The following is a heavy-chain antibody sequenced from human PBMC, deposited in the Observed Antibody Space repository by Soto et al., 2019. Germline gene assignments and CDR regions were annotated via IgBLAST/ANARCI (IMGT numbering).Heavy chain of an antibody. V-gene: IGHV3-30-3*01. CDR3: ARGEGDMVRGVLDY. CDR1: GFTFSSYA. J-gene: IGHJ4*02. CDR2: ISYDGSNK. Sequence: AGGSLRLSCAASGFTFSSYAMHWVRQAPGKGLEWVAVISYDGSNKYYADSVKGRFTISRDNSKNTLYLQMNSLRAEDTAVYYCARGEGDMVRGVLDYWGQGTLVTVSS. D-gene: IGHD3-10*01.